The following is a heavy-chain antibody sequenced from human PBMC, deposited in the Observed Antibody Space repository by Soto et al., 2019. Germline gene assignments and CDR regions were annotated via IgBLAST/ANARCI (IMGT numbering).Heavy chain of an antibody. CDR1: GASFSGYY. J-gene: IGHJ4*02. V-gene: IGHV4-34*01. Sequence: PSETLSLTCAVYGASFSGYYWILISQPPGKGLEWIGEINHSGSTNYNPSLKSRVTISVDTSKNQFSLKLSSVTAADTAVYYCARGLGIAAAVSILDYFDYWGQGTLVTVSS. CDR3: ARGLGIAAAVSILDYFDY. D-gene: IGHD6-13*01. CDR2: INHSGST.